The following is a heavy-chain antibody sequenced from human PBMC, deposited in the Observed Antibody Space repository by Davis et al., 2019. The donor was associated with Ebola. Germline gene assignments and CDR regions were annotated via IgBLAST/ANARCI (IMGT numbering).Heavy chain of an antibody. CDR3: ARLFPQLGFDYYYGMDV. D-gene: IGHD6-6*01. J-gene: IGHJ6*02. Sequence: GESLKISCKGSGYSFTSYWISWVRQMPGKGLEWMGRIDPSDSYTNYSPSFQGHVTISADKSISTAYLQWSSLKASDTAMYYCARLFPQLGFDYYYGMDVWGQGTTVTVSS. V-gene: IGHV5-10-1*01. CDR1: GYSFTSYW. CDR2: IDPSDSYT.